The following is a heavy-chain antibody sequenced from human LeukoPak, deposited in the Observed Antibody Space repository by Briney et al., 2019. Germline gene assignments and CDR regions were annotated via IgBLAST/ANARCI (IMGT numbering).Heavy chain of an antibody. CDR1: GGSISSGSYS. V-gene: IGHV4-30-4*07. CDR2: MFYTGNT. J-gene: IGHJ4*02. Sequence: SQTLSLTCAVSGGSISSGSYSWSWIRQPPGKGLEWIGYMFYTGNTYYNPSLKSRVTISVDTSKNQFSLKLSSVTAADTAVYYCARGYTSGYHFDYWGQGTLVTVSS. CDR3: ARGYTSGYHFDY. D-gene: IGHD3-3*01.